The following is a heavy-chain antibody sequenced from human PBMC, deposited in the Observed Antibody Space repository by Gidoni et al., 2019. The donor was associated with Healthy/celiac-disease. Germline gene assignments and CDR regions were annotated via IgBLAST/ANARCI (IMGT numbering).Heavy chain of an antibody. D-gene: IGHD3-22*01. CDR1: GGPFSSYA. V-gene: IGHV1-69*01. Sequence: QVQLVQPGAEVKKPGSAVKVSCKAYGGPFSSYAISWVRQAPGQGLEWMGGIIPIFGTANYAQKCQGRVTITADESTSTAYMELSSLRSEDTAVYYCARALWDNWDSSGYYGGGFDYWGQGTLVTVSS. J-gene: IGHJ4*02. CDR2: IIPIFGTA. CDR3: ARALWDNWDSSGYYGGGFDY.